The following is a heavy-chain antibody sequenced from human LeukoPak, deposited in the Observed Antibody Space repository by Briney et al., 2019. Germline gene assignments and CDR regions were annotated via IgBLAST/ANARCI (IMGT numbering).Heavy chain of an antibody. CDR1: GFTFNAYA. D-gene: IGHD3-10*01. J-gene: IGHJ4*02. Sequence: GRSLRLSCAASGFTFNAYAMHWVRQAPGKGLEWVACITFNGDYITYADSVKGRFTLSRDNAKFSLYLQMNSLRPEDTALYYCVKDGSGSSWYPLDSRGQGTLVIVSS. V-gene: IGHV3-9*01. CDR3: VKDGSGSSWYPLDS. CDR2: ITFNGDYI.